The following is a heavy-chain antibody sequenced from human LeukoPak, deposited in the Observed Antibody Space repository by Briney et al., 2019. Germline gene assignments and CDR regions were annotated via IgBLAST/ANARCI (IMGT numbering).Heavy chain of an antibody. J-gene: IGHJ4*02. D-gene: IGHD5-12*01. CDR2: INGDGTST. CDR3: AVKGGYNDWDAPFDF. V-gene: IGHV3-74*01. CDR1: GFTFRSYW. Sequence: GGSLRLSCAASGFTFRSYWMHWVRQVPGKGLVWVSRINGDGTSTSYADSVKGRFTISRDNGKTELYLQMNSLGAEDTAVYYCAVKGGYNDWDAPFDFWGRGTLVTVSS.